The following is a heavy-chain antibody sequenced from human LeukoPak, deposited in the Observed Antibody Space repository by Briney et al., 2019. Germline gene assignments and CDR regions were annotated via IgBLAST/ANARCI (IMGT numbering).Heavy chain of an antibody. V-gene: IGHV3-21*01. CDR1: GFTLSTYS. D-gene: IGHD6-13*01. CDR3: ARGAFASSWPNYYYGMDV. Sequence: GGSLRLSCAASGFTLSTYSMNWVRQAPGKGLEWVSSISTGSSDIYYADSVKGRFTISRDNAKNSLYLQMNSLRVEDTAVYYCARGAFASSWPNYYYGMDVWGQGTTVTVSS. CDR2: ISTGSSDI. J-gene: IGHJ6*02.